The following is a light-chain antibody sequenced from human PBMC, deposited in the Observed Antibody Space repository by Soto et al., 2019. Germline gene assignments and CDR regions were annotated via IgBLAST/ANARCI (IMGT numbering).Light chain of an antibody. Sequence: DIQMTQSPSSVSASVGDRVTITCWASQDIRSGLVWYQHKPGKAPNLLMFDSTTLQSGVPSRFSGSGSGTDFTLTISSLQPEDFATYYCQQANSFPYTFGQGTKLDIK. V-gene: IGKV1-12*01. J-gene: IGKJ2*01. CDR2: DST. CDR1: QDIRSG. CDR3: QQANSFPYT.